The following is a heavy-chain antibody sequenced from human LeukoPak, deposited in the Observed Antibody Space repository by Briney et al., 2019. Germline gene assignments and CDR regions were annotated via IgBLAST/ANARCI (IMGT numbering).Heavy chain of an antibody. D-gene: IGHD4-17*01. Sequence: GGSLRLSCVASEFTVSSNYMTWVRQAPGKGLEWDSVIYSGGNTYYADSVKGRFTISRDNSKKTLYLQMNRLRAEDTAVYYCARDSTVTTLDYWGQGTLVTVSS. V-gene: IGHV3-66*01. CDR3: ARDSTVTTLDY. CDR2: IYSGGNT. J-gene: IGHJ4*02. CDR1: EFTVSSNY.